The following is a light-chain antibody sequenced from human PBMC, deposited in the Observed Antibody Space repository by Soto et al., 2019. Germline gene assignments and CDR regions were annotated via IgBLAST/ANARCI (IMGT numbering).Light chain of an antibody. Sequence: QSALTQPASVPGSPGQSITISCTGTSSDVGGYDLVSWYQQHPGKAPKLIIYEGSKRPSGISNRFSGSKSGNTASLIISGLQGDDEGDYYCCAYVSSNTLLFGGGTKLTVL. CDR1: SSDVGGYDL. CDR2: EGS. CDR3: CAYVSSNTLL. V-gene: IGLV2-23*01. J-gene: IGLJ3*02.